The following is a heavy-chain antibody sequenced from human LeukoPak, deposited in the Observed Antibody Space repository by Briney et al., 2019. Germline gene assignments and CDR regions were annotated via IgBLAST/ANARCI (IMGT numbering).Heavy chain of an antibody. CDR3: ARLNVYSSPYPYFDY. D-gene: IGHD6-6*01. J-gene: IGHJ4*02. CDR1: GGSISSYY. V-gene: IGHV4-59*01. CDR2: IYYSGST. Sequence: NPSETLSLTCTVSGGSISSYYWSWIRQPPGKGLEWIGYIYYSGSTNYNPSLKSRVTISVDTSKNQFSLKLSSVTAADTAVYYCARLNVYSSPYPYFDYWGQGTLVTVSS.